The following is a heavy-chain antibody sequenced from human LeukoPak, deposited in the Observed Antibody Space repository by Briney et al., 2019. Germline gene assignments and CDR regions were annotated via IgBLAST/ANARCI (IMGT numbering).Heavy chain of an antibody. CDR1: GFTFTTYY. CDR2: INPSGTST. CDR3: AREFRGGYFDY. D-gene: IGHD2-21*01. V-gene: IGHV1-46*01. Sequence: GASVKVSCKASGFTFTTYYMHWVRQAPGQELEWMGLINPSGTSTNYARKFQGRVTMTRDTSTSTVYMELSSLRSEDTAVYYCAREFRGGYFDYWGQGTLVTVSS. J-gene: IGHJ4*02.